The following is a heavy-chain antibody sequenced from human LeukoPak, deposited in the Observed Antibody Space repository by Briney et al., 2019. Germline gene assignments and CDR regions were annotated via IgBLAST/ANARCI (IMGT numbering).Heavy chain of an antibody. V-gene: IGHV1-69*04. J-gene: IGHJ4*02. CDR3: SAAAGLRPYYFDY. D-gene: IGHD6-13*01. CDR2: IIPILGIA. Sequence: GASVKVSCKASGGTFSSYVISWVRQAPGQGLEWMGRIIPILGIANYAQKFQGRVTITADKSTSTAYMELRSLRSEDTAVHYCSAAAGLRPYYFDYWGQGTLVTVSS. CDR1: GGTFSSYV.